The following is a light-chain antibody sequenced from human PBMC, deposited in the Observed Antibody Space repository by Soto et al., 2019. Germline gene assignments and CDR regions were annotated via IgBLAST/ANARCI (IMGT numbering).Light chain of an antibody. V-gene: IGKV1-39*01. Sequence: DIQMTQAPSSLSASIGDRVTISCRASQNISRFLSWYQQKPGKAPNLLIYIASSLQGGVPSRFSASGSGTDFTLTISSLQPEDFAAYSCQQSFAYPFTFGPGTRIDIK. CDR1: QNISRF. J-gene: IGKJ3*01. CDR3: QQSFAYPFT. CDR2: IAS.